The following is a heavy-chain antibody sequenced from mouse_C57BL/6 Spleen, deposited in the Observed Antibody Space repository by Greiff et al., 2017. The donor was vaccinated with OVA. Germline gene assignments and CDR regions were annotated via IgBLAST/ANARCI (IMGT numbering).Heavy chain of an antibody. Sequence: EVKLMESGGGLVKPGGSLKLSCAASGFTFSDYGMHWVRQAPEKGLEWVAYISSGSSTIYYADTVKGRFTISRDNAKNTLFLQMTSLRSEDTAMYYCARLFITTYWGQGTLVTVSA. J-gene: IGHJ3*01. CDR1: GFTFSDYG. CDR3: ARLFITTY. V-gene: IGHV5-17*01. CDR2: ISSGSSTI. D-gene: IGHD1-1*01.